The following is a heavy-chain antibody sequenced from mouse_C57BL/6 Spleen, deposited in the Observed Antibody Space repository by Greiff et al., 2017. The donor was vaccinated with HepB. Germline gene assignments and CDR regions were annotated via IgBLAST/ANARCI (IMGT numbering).Heavy chain of an antibody. V-gene: IGHV5-12*01. D-gene: IGHD1-1*01. CDR1: GFTFSDYY. CDR2: ISNGGGST. Sequence: EVQLQESGGGLVQPGGSLKLSCAASGFTFSDYYMYWVRQTPEKRLEWVAYISNGGGSTYYPDTVKGRFTISRDNAKNTLYLQMSRLKSEDTAMYYCARRPYGGWYFDVWGTGTTVTVSS. J-gene: IGHJ1*03. CDR3: ARRPYGGWYFDV.